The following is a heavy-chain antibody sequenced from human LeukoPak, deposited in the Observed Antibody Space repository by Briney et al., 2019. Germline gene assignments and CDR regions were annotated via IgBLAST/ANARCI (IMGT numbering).Heavy chain of an antibody. CDR3: AREPTTVTTDQYYYYYGMDV. J-gene: IGHJ6*02. V-gene: IGHV4-31*03. Sequence: PSETLSLTCTVSGGSISGGGYYWSWIRQHPGKGLEWIGYIYYSGSTYYNPSLKSRVTISVDTSKNQFSLKLSSVTAADTAVYYCAREPTTVTTDQYYYYYGMDVWGQGTTVTVSS. CDR2: IYYSGST. CDR1: GGSISGGGYY. D-gene: IGHD4-17*01.